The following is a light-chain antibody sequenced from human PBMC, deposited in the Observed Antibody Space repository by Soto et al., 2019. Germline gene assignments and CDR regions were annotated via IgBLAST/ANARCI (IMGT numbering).Light chain of an antibody. J-gene: IGKJ1*01. CDR1: QSSGRL. CDR2: DAS. Sequence: IQMTQSPSTLSASVGDRVTITCRASQSSGRLVGCYQQKPGKAPKLLIFDASTLENGVPALFSGSRSGPEFSLTISSLQPDDFATYYCQQYYSYWTFGQGTKVDIK. CDR3: QQYYSYWT. V-gene: IGKV1-5*01.